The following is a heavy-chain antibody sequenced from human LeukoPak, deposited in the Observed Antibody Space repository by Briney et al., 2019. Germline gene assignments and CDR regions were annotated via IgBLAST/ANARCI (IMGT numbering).Heavy chain of an antibody. V-gene: IGHV3-30*03. CDR1: GFTFSSYG. D-gene: IGHD2-2*01. CDR3: ARHGNIVVEPVASKAFDI. Sequence: GGSLRLSCAASGFTFSSYGMHWVRQAPGKGLEWVAVISYDGTNKYYADSVKGRFTISRDNSKNTLYLQMNSLRAEDTAVYYCARHGNIVVEPVASKAFDIWGQGTMVTVSS. CDR2: ISYDGTNK. J-gene: IGHJ3*02.